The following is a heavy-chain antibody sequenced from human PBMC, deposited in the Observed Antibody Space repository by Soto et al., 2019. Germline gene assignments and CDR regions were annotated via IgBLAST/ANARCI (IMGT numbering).Heavy chain of an antibody. D-gene: IGHD3-10*01. CDR3: AGGGVRGVITRTRDYYGMDV. Sequence: GESLKISCKISGYRFSSFWIAWVRQKPGKGLEWMGIIYPGDATTIYSPSFQGRLTISVDMSISTAYLQWSSLKASDTAMYYCAGGGVRGVITRTRDYYGMDVWGQGTTVTVSS. V-gene: IGHV5-51*01. J-gene: IGHJ6*02. CDR1: GYRFSSFW. CDR2: IYPGDATT.